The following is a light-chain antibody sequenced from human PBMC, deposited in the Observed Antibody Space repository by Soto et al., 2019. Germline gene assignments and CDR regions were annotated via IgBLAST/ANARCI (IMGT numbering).Light chain of an antibody. CDR3: SSYTAFTTYV. Sequence: QSVLTQTASVSGSPGQSITISCNGTNSDVGAYSYVSWYQQYPGKAPKLLIYDVGARPSGISDRFSGSKSGNTASLTISGLQAEDEADYYCSSYTAFTTYVFGSGTKLTVL. CDR2: DVG. J-gene: IGLJ1*01. V-gene: IGLV2-14*03. CDR1: NSDVGAYSY.